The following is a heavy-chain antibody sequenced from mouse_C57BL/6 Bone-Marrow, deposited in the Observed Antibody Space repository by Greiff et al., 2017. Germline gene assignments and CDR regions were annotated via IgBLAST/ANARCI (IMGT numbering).Heavy chain of an antibody. CDR3: ARDGNFLWYFDV. V-gene: IGHV2-2*01. D-gene: IGHD2-1*01. CDR2: IWSGGST. CDR1: GFSLTSYG. J-gene: IGHJ1*03. Sequence: QVQLKESGPGLMQPSQSLSITCTVSGFSLTSYGVHWVRQSPGKGLEWLGVIWSGGSTDYNAAFISRLSISKDNSKSQVFFNMNSLQADDTAIYYCARDGNFLWYFDVWGTGTTVTVSS.